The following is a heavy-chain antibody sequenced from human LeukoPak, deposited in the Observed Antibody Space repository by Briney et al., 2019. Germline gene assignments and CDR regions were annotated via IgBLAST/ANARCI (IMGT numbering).Heavy chain of an antibody. Sequence: SVKVSXKASGGTFSSYAISWVRQAPGQGLEWIGGIIPIFGTANYAQKFQGRVTITTDESTSTAYMELSSLRSEDTAVYYCSRAPSYYGSGSYYSGIWGQGTMVTVSS. J-gene: IGHJ3*02. CDR3: SRAPSYYGSGSYYSGI. CDR2: IIPIFGTA. V-gene: IGHV1-69*05. D-gene: IGHD3-10*01. CDR1: GGTFSSYA.